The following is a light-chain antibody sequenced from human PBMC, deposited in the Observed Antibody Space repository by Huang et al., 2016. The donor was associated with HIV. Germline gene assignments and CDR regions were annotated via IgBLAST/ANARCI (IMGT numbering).Light chain of an antibody. Sequence: EIAMTQSPATMYVSPGERVTLSCRDSQSISSNLAWYQQKPGQAPRLLIYGASTRATGIPARFSGSGSGTEFTLTISSLQSEDFALYYCQQYNNWPPGDTFGQGTKLGIK. CDR1: QSISSN. V-gene: IGKV3-15*01. CDR3: QQYNNWPPGDT. J-gene: IGKJ2*01. CDR2: GAS.